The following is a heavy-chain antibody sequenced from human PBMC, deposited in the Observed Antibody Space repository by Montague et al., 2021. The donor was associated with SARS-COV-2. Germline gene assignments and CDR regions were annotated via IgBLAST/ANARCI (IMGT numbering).Heavy chain of an antibody. V-gene: IGHV3-7*01. D-gene: IGHD2-15*01. CDR2: IKQDGSEK. CDR1: GFTFSSYW. Sequence: SLRLSCAASGFTFSSYWMSWVRQAPGKGLEWVAHIKQDGSEKYYVDSVKGRFTISRDNAKNSLYLQMNSLRAEDTAVYYCARDSVVVAAMYYYYGMDVWGQGTTVTVSS. CDR3: ARDSVVVAAMYYYYGMDV. J-gene: IGHJ6*02.